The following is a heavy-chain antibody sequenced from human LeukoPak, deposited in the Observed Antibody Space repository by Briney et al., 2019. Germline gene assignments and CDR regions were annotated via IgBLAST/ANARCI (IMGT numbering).Heavy chain of an antibody. Sequence: PGGSLRLSCAASGFTFSSYWMHWVRQAPGKGLVWVSRINSDGGSTSYADSVKGRFTISRDNAKNTLYLQMNSLRAEDTAVYYCALYVWGSYRAFDPWGQGTLVTVSS. CDR3: ALYVWGSYRAFDP. CDR1: GFTFSSYW. V-gene: IGHV3-74*01. J-gene: IGHJ5*02. D-gene: IGHD3-16*02. CDR2: INSDGGST.